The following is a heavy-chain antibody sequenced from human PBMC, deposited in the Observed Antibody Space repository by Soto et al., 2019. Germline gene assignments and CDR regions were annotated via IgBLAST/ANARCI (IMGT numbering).Heavy chain of an antibody. V-gene: IGHV4-39*01. CDR2: VYYSGST. D-gene: IGHD3-9*01. CDR1: GGSVSSSSYY. J-gene: IGHJ4*02. CDR3: GGLEGLATISYYFDY. Sequence: QLQLQESGPGLVKPSETLSLTCTVSGGSVSSSSYYWGWVRQPPGKGLEWIGSVYYSGSTYYNPSLESRVTISVDKSKNQFSLKPMSLSAADTAVYYCGGLEGLATISYYFDYWGQGALVTVSS.